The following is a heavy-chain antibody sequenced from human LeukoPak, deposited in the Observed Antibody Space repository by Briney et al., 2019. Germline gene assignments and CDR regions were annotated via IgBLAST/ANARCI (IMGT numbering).Heavy chain of an antibody. D-gene: IGHD2-15*01. CDR3: ARDRGSGGNVPRYFHH. CDR1: GGSFCTYA. CDR2: IIPILGSE. J-gene: IGHJ1*01. Sequence: ASVKVSCKTSGGSFCTYAFSWVRQTPGQGLDWMGEIIPILGSEDYAQKFQGRVTITADESSRTVSMEVRSLRSENTAVYYCARDRGSGGNVPRYFHHWGQGTLIIVSS. V-gene: IGHV1-69*13.